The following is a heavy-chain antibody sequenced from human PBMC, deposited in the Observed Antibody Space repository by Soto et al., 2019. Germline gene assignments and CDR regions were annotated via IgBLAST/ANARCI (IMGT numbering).Heavy chain of an antibody. CDR3: VSANIVGRPG. Sequence: EMQLVESGGGSVQQGESLRLSCAASGFSFKTFWMSWVRQAPGKGLEWVANINQDESESHYVDSVKGRFTISRDNAKSSVSLQMKDLRVEDAAVYYCVSANIVGRPGGGQGTMVTVSS. V-gene: IGHV3-7*01. J-gene: IGHJ3*01. CDR1: GFSFKTFW. CDR2: INQDESES. D-gene: IGHD6-6*01.